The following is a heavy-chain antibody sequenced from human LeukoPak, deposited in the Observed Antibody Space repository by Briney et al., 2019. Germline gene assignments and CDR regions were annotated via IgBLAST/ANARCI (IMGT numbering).Heavy chain of an antibody. V-gene: IGHV1-2*02. CDR1: GYTFTGYY. CDR3: ARGGEMATYYYYYYMDV. D-gene: IGHD5-24*01. CDR2: INPNSGGT. J-gene: IGHJ6*03. Sequence: ASVKVSCKASGYTFTGYYMHWVRQAPGQGLEWMGWINPNSGGTNYAQKCQGRVTMTRDTASSTAYMELRRLRSDDTAVYYCARGGEMATYYYYYYMDVWGKGTTVTVSS.